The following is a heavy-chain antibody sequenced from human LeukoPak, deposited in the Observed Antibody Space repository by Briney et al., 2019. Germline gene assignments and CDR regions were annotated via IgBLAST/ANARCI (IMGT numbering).Heavy chain of an antibody. CDR1: GFTFSTSA. CDR3: ARSGAPRGFSNYALDY. CDR2: INSNGGST. D-gene: IGHD5-12*01. Sequence: GGSLRLSCAASGFTFSTSAMHWVRQAPEKGLEYVSAINSNGGSTYYANSVKGRFTISRDNSKNTLYLQMGSLRAEDMAVYYCARSGAPRGFSNYALDYWGRGTLVTVSS. V-gene: IGHV3-64*01. J-gene: IGHJ4*02.